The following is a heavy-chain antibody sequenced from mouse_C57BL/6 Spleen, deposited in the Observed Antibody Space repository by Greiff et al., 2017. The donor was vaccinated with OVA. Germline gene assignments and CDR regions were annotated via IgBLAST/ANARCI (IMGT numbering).Heavy chain of an antibody. J-gene: IGHJ1*03. V-gene: IGHV5-16*01. CDR1: GFTFSDYY. Sequence: EVKLVESEGGLVQPGSSMKLSCTASGFTFSDYYMAWVRQVPEKGLEWVANINYDGSRTYYLDPLKSRFIISRDNAKNILYLQMSSLKSEDTATYYCARSPLIYYGSSSYWYFDVWGTGTTVTVSS. CDR2: INYDGSRT. D-gene: IGHD1-1*01. CDR3: ARSPLIYYGSSSYWYFDV.